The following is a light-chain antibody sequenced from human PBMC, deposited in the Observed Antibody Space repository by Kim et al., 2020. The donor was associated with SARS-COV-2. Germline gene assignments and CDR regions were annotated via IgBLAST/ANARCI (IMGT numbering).Light chain of an antibody. CDR3: HSYDSTNHVI. V-gene: IGLV6-57*03. CDR1: GGSVDSYF. CDR2: EDD. Sequence: KTVAIACTRSGGSVDSYFVQWFQQRPGSAPTTVIYEDDRRPSGVPDRFSGSIDSSSNSVSLTISGLKTEDEADYFCHSYDSTNHVIFGGGTQLTVL. J-gene: IGLJ2*01.